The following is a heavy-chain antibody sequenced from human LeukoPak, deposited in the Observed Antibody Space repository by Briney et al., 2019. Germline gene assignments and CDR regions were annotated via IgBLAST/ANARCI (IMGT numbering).Heavy chain of an antibody. V-gene: IGHV3-21*04. J-gene: IGHJ4*02. CDR1: GFTFSSYS. CDR2: ISSSSSYI. Sequence: GGSLRLSCAASGFTFSSYSMNWVRQAPGKGLEWVSSISSSSSYIYYTDSVKGRFTISRDNSKNTLYLQMNSLRAEDTAVYYCAKGPLPRIDYWGQGTLVTVSS. CDR3: AKGPLPRIDY.